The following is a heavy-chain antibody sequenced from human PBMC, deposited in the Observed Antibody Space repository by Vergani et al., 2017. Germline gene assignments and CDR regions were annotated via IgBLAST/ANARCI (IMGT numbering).Heavy chain of an antibody. Sequence: QVQLVQSGAEVKKPGSSVKVSCKASGGTFSSYAISWVRQALGQGLEWMGGIIPIFGTANYAQKFQGRVTITADEATSTAYMELSSLRSEDTAVYYCARRDCSSTSCRPKNYYYYYYMDVWGKGTTVTVSS. J-gene: IGHJ6*03. CDR2: IIPIFGTA. D-gene: IGHD2-2*01. V-gene: IGHV1-69*01. CDR1: GGTFSSYA. CDR3: ARRDCSSTSCRPKNYYYYYYMDV.